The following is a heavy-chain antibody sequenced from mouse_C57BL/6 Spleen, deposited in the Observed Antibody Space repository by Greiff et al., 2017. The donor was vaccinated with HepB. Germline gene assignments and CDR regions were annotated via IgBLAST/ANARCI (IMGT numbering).Heavy chain of an antibody. J-gene: IGHJ2*01. CDR1: GYSITSGYY. CDR3: ARRGYYDFDY. D-gene: IGHD2-3*01. V-gene: IGHV3-6*01. CDR2: ISYDGSN. Sequence: EVHLVESGPGLVKPSQSLSLTCSVTGYSITSGYYWNWIRQFPGNKLEWMGYISYDGSNNYNPSLKNRISITRDTSKNQFFLKLNSVTTEDTATYYCARRGYYDFDYWGQGTTLTVSS.